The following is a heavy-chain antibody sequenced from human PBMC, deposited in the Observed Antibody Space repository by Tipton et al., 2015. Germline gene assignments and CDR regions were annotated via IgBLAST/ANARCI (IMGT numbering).Heavy chain of an antibody. J-gene: IGHJ6*02. CDR3: AKDSYYYYGMDV. CDR1: GFTFSNYA. V-gene: IGHV3-23*01. Sequence: AVSGFTFSNYAMSWVRQAPGKGLEWVSSISGSGGSTYYAASVKGRFTISRDNAKNTLYLQMNSLRAEDTAVYYCAKDSYYYYGMDVWGQGTTVIVSS. CDR2: ISGSGGST.